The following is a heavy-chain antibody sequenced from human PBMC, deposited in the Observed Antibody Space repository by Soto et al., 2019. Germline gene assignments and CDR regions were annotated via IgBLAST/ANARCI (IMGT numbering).Heavy chain of an antibody. V-gene: IGHV3-23*01. CDR1: GFTFSHYA. CDR2: SSGSVGGT. J-gene: IGHJ4*02. CDR3: TKEGDSYLDYFHY. Sequence: EVQLLEFGGGLVQPGESLRLSCAASGFTFSHYAISWVRQAPGKGLEWVSGSSGSVGGTYYADSLKGRCTISRDNSKNLLSRHMNTLRAEDTDVYYCTKEGDSYLDYFHYWVQGTLVTVSS. D-gene: IGHD1-26*01.